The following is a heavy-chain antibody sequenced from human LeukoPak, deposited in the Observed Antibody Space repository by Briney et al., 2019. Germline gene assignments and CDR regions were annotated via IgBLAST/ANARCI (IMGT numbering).Heavy chain of an antibody. CDR3: ARDSLRVPAAKVYNWFDP. CDR1: GYTFTSYY. CDR2: INPSGGST. Sequence: ASVKVSCKATGYTFTSYYMHWVRQAPGQGLEWMGIINPSGGSTSYAQKFQGRVTMTRDTSTSTVYMELSSLRSEDTAVYYCARDSLRVPAAKVYNWFDPWGQGTLVTVSS. J-gene: IGHJ5*02. V-gene: IGHV1-46*01. D-gene: IGHD2-2*01.